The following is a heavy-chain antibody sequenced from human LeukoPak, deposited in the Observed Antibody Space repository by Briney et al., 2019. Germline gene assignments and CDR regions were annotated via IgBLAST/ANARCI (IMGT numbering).Heavy chain of an antibody. J-gene: IGHJ6*03. V-gene: IGHV4-39*01. CDR3: ARHPITMVRGVITTYYYYYMDV. CDR2: IYHSGST. CDR1: GASITSSGYY. Sequence: SETLPLTCTVSGASITSSGYYWGWIRQPPGKGLEWIGTIYHSGSTYYNPSLKSRVTISVDTSKNQFSLKLSSVTAADTAVYYCARHPITMVRGVITTYYYYYMDVWGKGTTVTISS. D-gene: IGHD3-10*01.